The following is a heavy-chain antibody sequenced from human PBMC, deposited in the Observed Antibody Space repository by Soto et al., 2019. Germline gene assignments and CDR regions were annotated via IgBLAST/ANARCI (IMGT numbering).Heavy chain of an antibody. CDR3: ERGDQWLRFGY. Sequence: SETLSLTCTVSGGSISGYYWSWIRQPPGKGLEWIGYIYYSGSTNYNPSLKSRVTISVDTSKNQFSLKLSSVTAADTAVYYCERGDQWLRFGYWGQGTRVTVSS. V-gene: IGHV4-59*01. D-gene: IGHD5-12*01. CDR2: IYYSGST. CDR1: GGSISGYY. J-gene: IGHJ4*02.